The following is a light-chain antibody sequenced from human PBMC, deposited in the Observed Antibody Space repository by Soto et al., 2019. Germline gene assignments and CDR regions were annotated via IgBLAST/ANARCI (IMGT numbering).Light chain of an antibody. V-gene: IGKV3-20*01. CDR1: QSVSSSY. CDR3: QQYGSSPSWT. CDR2: GAS. Sequence: EIVLTQSPGTLSLSPGERATLSCRASQSVSSSYLAWYQQKPGQAPRLLIYGASSRATGIPARFSGSGSGTDFTLTISRLEPEDFAVYYGQQYGSSPSWTFGQGTKVEIK. J-gene: IGKJ1*01.